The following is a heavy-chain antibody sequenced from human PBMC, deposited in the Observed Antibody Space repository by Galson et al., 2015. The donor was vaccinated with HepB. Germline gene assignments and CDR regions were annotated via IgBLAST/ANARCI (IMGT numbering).Heavy chain of an antibody. CDR1: GFTFSSYS. J-gene: IGHJ4*02. Sequence: SLRLSCAASGFTFSSYSMNWVRQAPGKGLEWVSYISSSSSTIYYADSVKGRFTISRDNAKNSLYLQMNSLRDEDTAVYYCARDPDVVVVAATRALDYWGQGTLVTVSS. CDR3: ARDPDVVVVAATRALDY. CDR2: ISSSSSTI. D-gene: IGHD2-15*01. V-gene: IGHV3-48*02.